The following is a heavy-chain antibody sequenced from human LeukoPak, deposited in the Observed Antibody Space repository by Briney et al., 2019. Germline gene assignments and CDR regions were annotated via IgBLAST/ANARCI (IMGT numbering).Heavy chain of an antibody. CDR2: ISGSGGST. Sequence: GGSLRLSCAASGFTFSTYDMSWVRQAPGKGLEWVSAISGSGGSTYYADSVKGRFTISRDNSKNTLYLQMNSLRAEDTAVYYCAKSWGLWYFDLWGRGTLVTVSS. D-gene: IGHD7-27*01. CDR1: GFTFSTYD. V-gene: IGHV3-23*01. J-gene: IGHJ2*01. CDR3: AKSWGLWYFDL.